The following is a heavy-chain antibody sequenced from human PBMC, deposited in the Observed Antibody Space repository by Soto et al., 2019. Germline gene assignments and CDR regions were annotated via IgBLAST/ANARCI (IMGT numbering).Heavy chain of an antibody. Sequence: SVKVSCKASGGTFSSYAISWVRQAPGQGLEWMGGIIPIFGTANYAQKFQGRVTITADKSTSTAYMELSSLRSEDTAVYYCARGDSSSWYSVPYYYYGMDVWGQGTTAPVSS. V-gene: IGHV1-69*06. CDR1: GGTFSSYA. CDR3: ARGDSSSWYSVPYYYYGMDV. J-gene: IGHJ6*02. CDR2: IIPIFGTA. D-gene: IGHD6-13*01.